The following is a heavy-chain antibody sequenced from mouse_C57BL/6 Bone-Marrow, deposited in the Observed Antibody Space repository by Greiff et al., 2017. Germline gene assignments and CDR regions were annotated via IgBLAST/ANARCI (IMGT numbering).Heavy chain of an antibody. D-gene: IGHD2-3*01. CDR3: ARQGYDYLDY. J-gene: IGHJ2*01. CDR2: ISSGSSYT. Sequence: EVQLVESGGDLVKPGGSLKLSCAASGFTFSSYGMSWVRQTPDKRLEWVATISSGSSYTYYPDSVKGRFTISRDNAKNTLYLQLSSLKSEDTAMYYCARQGYDYLDYWGQGTTLTVSA. CDR1: GFTFSSYG. V-gene: IGHV5-6*01.